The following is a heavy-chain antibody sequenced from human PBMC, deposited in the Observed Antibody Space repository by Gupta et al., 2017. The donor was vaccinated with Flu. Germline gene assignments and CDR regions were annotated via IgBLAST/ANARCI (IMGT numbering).Heavy chain of an antibody. Sequence: PGKGLEWVSYISSSGSTIYYADSVKGRFTISRDNAKNSLYLQMNSLRAEDTAVYYCATSSYCSSTSCYTFDYWGQGTLVTVSS. CDR2: ISSSGSTI. D-gene: IGHD2-2*02. V-gene: IGHV3-48*03. J-gene: IGHJ4*02. CDR3: ATSSYCSSTSCYTFDY.